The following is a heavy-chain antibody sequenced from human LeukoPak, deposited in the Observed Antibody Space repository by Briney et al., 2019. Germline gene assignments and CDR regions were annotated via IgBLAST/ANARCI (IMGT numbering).Heavy chain of an antibody. CDR3: AKDERARTLYYYDSSGYYKY. Sequence: GGSLRLSCAASGFAFSSHAMTWVRQAPGKGLEWVSSISGSAEKTYYADSVKGRFTISRGSSQKILNLQMNNLRVEDTAIYYCAKDERARTLYYYDSSGYYKYWGQGTLVTVSS. CDR2: ISGSAEKT. V-gene: IGHV3-23*01. J-gene: IGHJ4*02. CDR1: GFAFSSHA. D-gene: IGHD3-22*01.